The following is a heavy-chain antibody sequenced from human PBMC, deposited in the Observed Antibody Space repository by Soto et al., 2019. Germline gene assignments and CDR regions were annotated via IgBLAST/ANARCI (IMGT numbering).Heavy chain of an antibody. Sequence: GAAVKVSCKASGYTFTSYYMHWVRQAPGQGXEWMGIINPSGGSTSYAQKFQGRVTMTRDTSTSTVYMELSSLRSEDTAVYYCARGPPYDFWSGYPLLRYYYYGMDVWGQGTTVTVSS. J-gene: IGHJ6*02. CDR2: INPSGGST. CDR1: GYTFTSYY. V-gene: IGHV1-46*01. D-gene: IGHD3-3*01. CDR3: ARGPPYDFWSGYPLLRYYYYGMDV.